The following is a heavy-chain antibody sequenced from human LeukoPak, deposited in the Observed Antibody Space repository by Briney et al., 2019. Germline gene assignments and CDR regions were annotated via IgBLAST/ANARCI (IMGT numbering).Heavy chain of an antibody. CDR1: GFTFHDYA. D-gene: IGHD3/OR15-3a*01. V-gene: IGHV3-9*03. CDR3: VKGLGVASLIVDALDM. CDR2: ITWNSGSV. J-gene: IGHJ3*02. Sequence: GGSLRLSCAASGFTFHDYAMHWVRQVPGKGLEWVSGITWNSGSVLYADSVRGRFTISRDNAKNSLYLQMNSLRPEDMAFYYCVKGLGVASLIVDALDMWGQGTMVTV.